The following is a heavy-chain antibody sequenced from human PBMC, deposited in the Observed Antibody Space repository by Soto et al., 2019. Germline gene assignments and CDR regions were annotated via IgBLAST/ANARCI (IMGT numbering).Heavy chain of an antibody. J-gene: IGHJ4*01. CDR2: INSDGSIT. CDR1: GFTFSSYW. V-gene: IGHV3-74*01. Sequence: GGSLRLSCAASGFTFSSYWMHWVRQVPEKGLVWVSRINSDGSITNYADAVKGRFTISRDNVKNTLYLQMNSLRAEDKAVYYCVRYSRSIRVSYRPVYWDQGTLLTTSS. D-gene: IGHD3-16*02. CDR3: VRYSRSIRVSYRPVY.